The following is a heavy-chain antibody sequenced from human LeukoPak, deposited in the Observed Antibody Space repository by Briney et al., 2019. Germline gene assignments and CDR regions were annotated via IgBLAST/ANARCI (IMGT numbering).Heavy chain of an antibody. CDR2: ISSYNGNT. V-gene: IGHV1-18*01. J-gene: IGHJ4*02. D-gene: IGHD6-13*01. Sequence: ASVTVSCKASGYTFTSYGISWVRQARGQGREWMGWISSYNGNTNYPQKLQGRVTMSTDTSTGTAYMELSRLRSDDTAVYYCATCPKAGFDYWGQGPPVTVSS. CDR3: ATCPKAGFDY. CDR1: GYTFTSYG.